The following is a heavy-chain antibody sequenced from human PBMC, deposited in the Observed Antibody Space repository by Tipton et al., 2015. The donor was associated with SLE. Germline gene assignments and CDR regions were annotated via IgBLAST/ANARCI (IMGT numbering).Heavy chain of an antibody. CDR2: IYYSGSTGST. J-gene: IGHJ5*02. Sequence: TLSLTCTVSGVSISSSNYYWAWIRQPPGKGLEWIGSIYYSGSTGSTYYNPSLKSRVTISVDTSKNQFSLNLSSVTAADTAVYYCAREDWSGSYGWFDPWGQGTLVTVSS. CDR3: AREDWSGSYGWFDP. D-gene: IGHD1-26*01. CDR1: GVSISSSNYY. V-gene: IGHV4-39*07.